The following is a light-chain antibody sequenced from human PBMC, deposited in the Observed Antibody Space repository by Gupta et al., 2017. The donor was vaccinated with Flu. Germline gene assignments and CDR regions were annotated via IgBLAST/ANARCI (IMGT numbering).Light chain of an antibody. V-gene: IGKV3-11*01. CDR1: ERVNSY. J-gene: IGKJ2*01. CDR3: QQRNNCPRT. CDR2: DAS. Sequence: PDTLSLSPEERATLCCRASERVNSYLAGYQQKPGQAPRLRIYDASNRDTGIPDRCSGRGSGTDFTLTISSLEPEDLAVYYCQQRNNCPRTFGQGTKLEIK.